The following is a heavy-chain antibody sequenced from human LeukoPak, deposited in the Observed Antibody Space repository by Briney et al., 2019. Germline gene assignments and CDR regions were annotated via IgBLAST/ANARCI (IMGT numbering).Heavy chain of an antibody. J-gene: IGHJ2*01. CDR3: ARGSLTRDWYFDV. CDR1: GGTFSSYA. V-gene: IGHV1-8*02. CDR2: MNPNSGNT. D-gene: IGHD4/OR15-4a*01. Sequence: ASVKVSCKAPGGTFSSYAISWVRQAPGQGLEWMGWMNPNSGNTGYAQNFQGRVTMTRNTSINTAYMELNNLRSEDTAIYYCARGSLTRDWYFDVWGRGTLVTVSS.